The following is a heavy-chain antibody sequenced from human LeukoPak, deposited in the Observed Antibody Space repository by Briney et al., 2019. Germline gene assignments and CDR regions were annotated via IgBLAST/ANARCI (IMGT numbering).Heavy chain of an antibody. J-gene: IGHJ4*02. CDR3: ARGGISSAVLY. Sequence: PSETLSLTCTVSGGSIGSYYWSWIRQPPGKGLEWIGYIYYSGSTNYNPSLKSRVTISVDTSENQFSLKLSSVTAADTAVYYCARGGISSAVLYWGQGTLVTVSS. CDR2: IYYSGST. CDR1: GGSIGSYY. V-gene: IGHV4-59*01. D-gene: IGHD3-10*01.